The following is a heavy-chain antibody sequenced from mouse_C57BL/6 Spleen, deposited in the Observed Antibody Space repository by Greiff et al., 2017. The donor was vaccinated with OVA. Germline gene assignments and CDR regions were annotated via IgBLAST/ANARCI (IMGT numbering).Heavy chain of an antibody. CDR3: ARGDGYGRFAY. Sequence: QVQLQQSGAELVRPGTSVKMSCKASGYTFTNYWIGWAKQRPGHGLEWIGDIYPGGGYTNYNEKFKGKATLTADKSSSTAYMQFSSLTSEDSAIDYCARGDGYGRFAYWGQGTLVTVSA. D-gene: IGHD2-2*01. CDR1: GYTFTNYW. CDR2: IYPGGGYT. J-gene: IGHJ3*01. V-gene: IGHV1-63*01.